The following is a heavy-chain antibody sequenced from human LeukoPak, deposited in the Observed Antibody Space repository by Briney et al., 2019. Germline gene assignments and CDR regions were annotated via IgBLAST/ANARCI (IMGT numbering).Heavy chain of an antibody. D-gene: IGHD6-13*01. CDR1: GGSISSYY. V-gene: IGHV4-4*07. J-gene: IGHJ6*03. CDR3: ARVAAAGYYYYYYMDV. CDR2: IYTSGSA. Sequence: PSETLSLTCTVSGGSISSYYWSWIRQPAGKGLEWIGRIYTSGSANYNPSLKSRVTMSVDTSKNQFSLKLNSVTAADTAVYYCARVAAAGYYYYYYMDVWGKGTTVTVSS.